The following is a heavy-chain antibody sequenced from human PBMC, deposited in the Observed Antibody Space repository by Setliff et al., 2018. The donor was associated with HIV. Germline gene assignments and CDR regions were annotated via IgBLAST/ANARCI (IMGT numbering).Heavy chain of an antibody. CDR1: GGSVTSSTYY. Sequence: SETLSLTCTVSGGSVTSSTYYWGWIRQPPGKGLEWIGEINHSGSTNYNPSLKSRVTISVDTSKNQFSLKLSSVTAADTAVYYCARVPPGPYYYYMDVWGKGTTVTVS. CDR3: ARVPPGPYYYYMDV. CDR2: INHSGST. J-gene: IGHJ6*03. V-gene: IGHV4-39*07.